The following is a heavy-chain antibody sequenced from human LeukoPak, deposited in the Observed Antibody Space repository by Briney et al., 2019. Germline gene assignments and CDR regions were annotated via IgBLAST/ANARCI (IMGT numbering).Heavy chain of an antibody. V-gene: IGHV4-59*03. CDR1: GGSISGYY. J-gene: IGHJ4*02. CDR3: ARRRADRSYYFDY. D-gene: IGHD3-22*01. CDR2: IYYSGST. Sequence: SETLSLTCTVSGGSISGYYWSWIRQPPGKGLEWIGYIYYSGSTDYNPSLKSRITISVDTSKNQFSLRLTSVTAADTAVYYCARRRADRSYYFDYWGQGTLVTVSS.